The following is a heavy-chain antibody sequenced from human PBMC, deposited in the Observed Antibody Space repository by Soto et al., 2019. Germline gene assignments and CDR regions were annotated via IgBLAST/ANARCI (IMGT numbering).Heavy chain of an antibody. D-gene: IGHD2-15*01. CDR3: ARHRRRYCSGGSCYSRWFDP. CDR2: INHSGST. Sequence: SETLSLTCAVYGGSISGYYWSWIRQPPGKGLEWIGEINHSGSTNYNPSLKSRVTISVDTSKNQFSLKLSSVTAADTAVYYCARHRRRYCSGGSCYSRWFDPWGQGTLVTVSS. V-gene: IGHV4-34*01. CDR1: GGSISGYY. J-gene: IGHJ5*02.